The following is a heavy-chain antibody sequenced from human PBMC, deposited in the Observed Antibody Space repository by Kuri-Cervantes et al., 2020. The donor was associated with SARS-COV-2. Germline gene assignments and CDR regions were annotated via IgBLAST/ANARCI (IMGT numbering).Heavy chain of an antibody. J-gene: IGHJ4*02. CDR2: INHSGST. D-gene: IGHD6-13*01. V-gene: IGHV4-34*01. CDR3: ARGPRYSSSWYQTLDY. Sequence: ESLKISCAVYGGSFSGYYWSWIRQPPGKGLEWIGEINHSGSTNYNPSLKSRVTISVDTSKNQFSLKLSSVTAADTAVYYCARGPRYSSSWYQTLDYWGQGTLGTVSS. CDR1: GGSFSGYY.